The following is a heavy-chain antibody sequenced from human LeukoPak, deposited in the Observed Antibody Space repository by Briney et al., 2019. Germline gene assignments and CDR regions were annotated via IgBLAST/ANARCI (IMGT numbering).Heavy chain of an antibody. J-gene: IGHJ5*02. D-gene: IGHD3-22*01. CDR1: GFTFDDYG. Sequence: GGSLRLSCAASGFTFDDYGMSWVRQAPGKGLEWVSGINWNGGSTGYADSVKGRFTISRDNAKNSLYLQMNSLRAEDTALYHCARDYYDSSGYQPNWFDPWGQGTLVTASS. V-gene: IGHV3-20*01. CDR3: ARDYYDSSGYQPNWFDP. CDR2: INWNGGST.